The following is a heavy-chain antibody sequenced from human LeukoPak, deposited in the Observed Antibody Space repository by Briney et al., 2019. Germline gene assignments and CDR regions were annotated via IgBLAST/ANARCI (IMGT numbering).Heavy chain of an antibody. J-gene: IGHJ4*02. CDR2: IIPVLGAA. Sequence: GSSVKVSCKASGGTFSNNALSWVRQPPGQGLEWMGGIIPVLGAANYAQKFQGRVTITADESTSAAYMELSGLRSEDTAMYYCASSVGATSWADWGQGTLVTVSS. D-gene: IGHD1-26*01. CDR3: ASSVGATSWAD. V-gene: IGHV1-69*01. CDR1: GGTFSNNA.